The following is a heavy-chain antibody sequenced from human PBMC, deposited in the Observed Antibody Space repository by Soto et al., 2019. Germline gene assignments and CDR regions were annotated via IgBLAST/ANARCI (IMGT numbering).Heavy chain of an antibody. Sequence: QEQLQESGPGLVKPSETLSLTCTVSGASISSYYWRWIRQPPGKGLDCCGNIHYSGSINYDPSLKSRVTLSIDTSKNQFSLNLSSVPAAATDVYYCARHSQNGPPLWWGELLSWGQGTRVPVSS. CDR2: IHYSGSI. CDR3: ARHSQNGPPLWWGELLS. D-gene: IGHD3-10*01. V-gene: IGHV4-59*01. J-gene: IGHJ4*02. CDR1: GASISSYY.